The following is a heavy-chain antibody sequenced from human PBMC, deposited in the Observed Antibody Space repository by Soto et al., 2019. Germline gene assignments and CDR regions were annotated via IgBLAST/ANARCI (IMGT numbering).Heavy chain of an antibody. CDR1: GSSINSSGYY. D-gene: IGHD3-3*02. Sequence: PSETLSLTCTVSGSSINSSGYYWSWIRQPPGKGLEWIGSIFYGVSTYYNPSLKSRVTVSVDTSKNQFSLNLRSVTAADAAVYYCARLPTRHLFEYWGQGTLVTVSS. J-gene: IGHJ4*02. CDR3: ARLPTRHLFEY. CDR2: IFYGVST. V-gene: IGHV4-39*01.